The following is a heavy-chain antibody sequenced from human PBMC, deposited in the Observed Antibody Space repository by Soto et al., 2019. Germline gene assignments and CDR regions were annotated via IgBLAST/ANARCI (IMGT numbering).Heavy chain of an antibody. CDR3: AKWSLIPYYYDSSGRYVDY. CDR2: ISGSGGST. J-gene: IGHJ4*02. V-gene: IGHV3-23*01. CDR1: GFTFSSYA. D-gene: IGHD3-22*01. Sequence: GGSLRLSCAASGFTFSSYAMSWVRQAPGKGLEWVSGISGSGGSTYYADSVKGRFTISRDNSKNTLYVQMNRLRAEDTAVYYCAKWSLIPYYYDSSGRYVDYWGQGTLVTVSS.